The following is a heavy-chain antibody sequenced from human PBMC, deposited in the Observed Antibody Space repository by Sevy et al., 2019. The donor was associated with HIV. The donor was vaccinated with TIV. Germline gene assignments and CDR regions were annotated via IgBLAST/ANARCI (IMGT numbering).Heavy chain of an antibody. D-gene: IGHD6-13*01. CDR1: GFTFSTYW. J-gene: IGHJ4*02. CDR3: ARAPVGSGWYFPRGIDY. V-gene: IGHV3-7*01. Sequence: GESLKISCAASGFTFSTYWMTWVRQAPGKGLEWVANIKQDGSEKYYAESVKARLTVSRDNTKHSLYLQLNSLRAEDTAIYYCARAPVGSGWYFPRGIDYWGQGTLVTVSS. CDR2: IKQDGSEK.